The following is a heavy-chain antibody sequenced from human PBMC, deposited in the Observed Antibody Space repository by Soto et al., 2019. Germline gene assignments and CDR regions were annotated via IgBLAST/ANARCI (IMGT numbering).Heavy chain of an antibody. D-gene: IGHD1-26*01. CDR3: ARISGSYWRWFDP. V-gene: IGHV2-26*01. CDR2: IFSNDEK. J-gene: IGHJ5*02. CDR1: GFSLSNARMG. Sequence: QVTLKESGPVLVKPTETLTLTCTVSGFSLSNARMGVSWIRQRPGKALEWLAHIFSNDEKSYSTSLKSRLTISPDTSKSQVVLTMITMDPVDTATYYCARISGSYWRWFDPCGEGTLVTVSS.